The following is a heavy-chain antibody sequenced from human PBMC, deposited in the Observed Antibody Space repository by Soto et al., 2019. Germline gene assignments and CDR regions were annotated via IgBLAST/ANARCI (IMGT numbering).Heavy chain of an antibody. Sequence: GASVKVSCKASGYTFTSYAMHWVRQAPGQRLEWMGWINAGNGNTKYSQKFQGRVTITRDTSASTAYMELSSLRSEDTAVYYCARDPSAGPYSYGSLPTSYFDYWGQGTLVTVSS. CDR2: INAGNGNT. J-gene: IGHJ4*02. CDR3: ARDPSAGPYSYGSLPTSYFDY. V-gene: IGHV1-3*01. D-gene: IGHD5-18*01. CDR1: GYTFTSYA.